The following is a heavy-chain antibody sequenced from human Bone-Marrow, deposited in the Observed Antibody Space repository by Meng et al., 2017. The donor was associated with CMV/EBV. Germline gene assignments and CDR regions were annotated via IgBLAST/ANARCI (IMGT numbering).Heavy chain of an antibody. V-gene: IGHV4-4*02. J-gene: IGHJ4*02. CDR2: IHHSGSI. CDR3: VSNFVY. CDR1: GGAITDTW. Sequence: GSLRLSCAVSGGAITDTWWSWVRQPPGKGLEWIAEIHHSGSINYNPSLKSRVTISVDKFTNQVSLKLSSVTAADTALYYCVSNFVYWGQGTPVTVSS.